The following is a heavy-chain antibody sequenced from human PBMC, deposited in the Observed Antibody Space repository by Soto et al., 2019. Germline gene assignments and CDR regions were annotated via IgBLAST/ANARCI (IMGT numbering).Heavy chain of an antibody. J-gene: IGHJ3*02. Sequence: QVQLQESGPGLVKPSATLSLTCSVSGVSVSSGNHYWSWIRQPPGKGLEWIGDIYYSGSTNYHPSLKSRVTISIDTSKNQFSLKLSSVTAADTTVYYCVRDHSESDAFDIWGQGTMVTVSS. D-gene: IGHD6-13*01. CDR2: IYYSGST. CDR3: VRDHSESDAFDI. V-gene: IGHV4-61*01. CDR1: GVSVSSGNHY.